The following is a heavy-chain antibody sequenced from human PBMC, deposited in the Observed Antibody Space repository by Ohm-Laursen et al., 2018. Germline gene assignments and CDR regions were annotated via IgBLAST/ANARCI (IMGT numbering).Heavy chain of an antibody. D-gene: IGHD2-2*01. V-gene: IGHV1-2*02. CDR2: INPNSGGT. CDR1: GYTFTGYY. J-gene: IGHJ6*02. Sequence: GASVKVSCKASGYTFTGYYMHWVRQAPGQGLEWMGWINPNSGGTNYAQKFQGRVTMTRNTSISTAYMELSSLRSEDTAVYYCAKCSSRCYYGMDVWGQGTTVTVSS. CDR3: AKCSSRCYYGMDV.